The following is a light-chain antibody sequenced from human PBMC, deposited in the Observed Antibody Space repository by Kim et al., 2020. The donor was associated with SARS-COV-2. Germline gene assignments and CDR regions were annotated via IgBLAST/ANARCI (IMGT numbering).Light chain of an antibody. V-gene: IGLV3-9*01. CDR1: NIGSKN. Sequence: VARGRTARITCGGNNIGSKNVNWYQQQPGQAPLLVIYMNSNRPSGIPERFSGSGSGNTATLTIIRAQAGDEADYYCQVWDSGAVIFGGGTKSPS. J-gene: IGLJ2*01. CDR3: QVWDSGAVI. CDR2: MNS.